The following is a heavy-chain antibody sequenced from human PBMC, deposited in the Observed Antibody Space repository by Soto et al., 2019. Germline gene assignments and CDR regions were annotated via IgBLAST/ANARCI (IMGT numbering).Heavy chain of an antibody. Sequence: ASVKASCKASGGTFRSYAISWVRQAPGQGLEWMGGIIPIFGTANYAQKFQGRVTITADESTSTAYMELSSLRSEDTAVCYCASPGPGGDGYNYLYYYYGMDVWGQGTSVTVSS. CDR1: GGTFRSYA. CDR2: IIPIFGTA. CDR3: ASPGPGGDGYNYLYYYYGMDV. J-gene: IGHJ6*02. V-gene: IGHV1-69*13. D-gene: IGHD5-12*01.